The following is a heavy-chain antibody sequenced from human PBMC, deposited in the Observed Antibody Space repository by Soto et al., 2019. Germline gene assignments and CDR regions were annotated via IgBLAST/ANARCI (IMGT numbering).Heavy chain of an antibody. V-gene: IGHV4-34*01. Sequence: SETLSLTCAVYGGSFSGYYWNWIRQPPGKGLEWIGEIDHSGYANYNPSLKGRVTISVDTSKNQFSLRLTSVTAADTAVYYCARVRDWFDPWGQGXLVTVHS. J-gene: IGHJ5*02. D-gene: IGHD3-3*01. CDR1: GGSFSGYY. CDR3: ARVRDWFDP. CDR2: IDHSGYA.